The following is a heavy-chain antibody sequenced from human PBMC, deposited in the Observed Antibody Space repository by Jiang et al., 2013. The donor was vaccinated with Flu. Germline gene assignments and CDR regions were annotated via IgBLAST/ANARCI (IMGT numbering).Heavy chain of an antibody. J-gene: IGHJ4*02. Sequence: GAEVKKPGATVKISCKVSGYTFTDYYMHWVQQAPGKGLEWMGLVDPEDGETIYAEKFQGRVTITADTSTDTAYMELSSLRSEDTAVYYCATAIGGDIVVVVAANIAEDYWGQGTLVTVSS. CDR1: GYTFTDYY. CDR3: ATAIGGDIVVVVAANIAEDY. D-gene: IGHD2-15*01. CDR2: VDPEDGET. V-gene: IGHV1-69-2*01.